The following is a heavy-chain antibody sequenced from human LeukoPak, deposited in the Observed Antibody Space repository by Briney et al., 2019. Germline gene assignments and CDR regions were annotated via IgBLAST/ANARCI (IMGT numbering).Heavy chain of an antibody. Sequence: ASVKVSCKASGGTFSSYAISWVRQAPGQGLEWMGGIIPIFGTANYAQKFQGRVTITADESTSTAYMELSSLRSEDTAVYYCARGEVVVVAVKGALSWFDPWGQGTLVTVSS. J-gene: IGHJ5*02. CDR3: ARGEVVVVAVKGALSWFDP. CDR1: GGTFSSYA. D-gene: IGHD2-15*01. V-gene: IGHV1-69*13. CDR2: IIPIFGTA.